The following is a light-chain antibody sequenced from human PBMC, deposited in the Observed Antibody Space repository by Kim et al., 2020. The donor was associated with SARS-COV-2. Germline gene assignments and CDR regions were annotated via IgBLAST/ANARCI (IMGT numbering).Light chain of an antibody. CDR2: DAS. Sequence: VSPGDRATLSCSASQSITRSVAWYQQKPGQAPRLLMYDASTRATAIPARFSGSGSGTEFTLTISSLQSEDFAVYYCQHYNKWPFTFGPGTKVDIK. V-gene: IGKV3-15*01. CDR3: QHYNKWPFT. J-gene: IGKJ3*01. CDR1: QSITRS.